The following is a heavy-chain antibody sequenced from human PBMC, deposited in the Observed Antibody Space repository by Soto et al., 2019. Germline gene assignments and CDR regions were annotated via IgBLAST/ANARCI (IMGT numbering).Heavy chain of an antibody. D-gene: IGHD3-3*01. CDR3: ANSLEYYNFWSGYYTGY. J-gene: IGHJ4*02. Sequence: GGSLRPSCAVSGFTFSDYWMNCVRQTPRKRLEWVASIKYDGREKNYVDSVKGRFTISRDNAKNSVYLQMASLRAEDTAVYFCANSLEYYNFWSGYYTGYWGQGTLVTVAS. CDR1: GFTFSDYW. CDR2: IKYDGREK. V-gene: IGHV3-7*05.